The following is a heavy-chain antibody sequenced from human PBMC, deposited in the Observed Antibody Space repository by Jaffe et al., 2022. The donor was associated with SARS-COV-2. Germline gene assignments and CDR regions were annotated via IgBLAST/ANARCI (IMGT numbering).Heavy chain of an antibody. V-gene: IGHV3-23*01. CDR3: AKDGGHIVAMRNAFDI. Sequence: EVQLLESGGGLVQPGGSLRLSCAASGFTFSNYGMSWVRQAPGKGPEWVSAIVGSGGTTSYADSVKGRFTISRDNSKNTLYLQMNSLRAEDTAVYYCAKDGGHIVAMRNAFDIWGQGTMVTVSS. CDR2: IVGSGGTT. CDR1: GFTFSNYG. D-gene: IGHD5-12*01. J-gene: IGHJ3*02.